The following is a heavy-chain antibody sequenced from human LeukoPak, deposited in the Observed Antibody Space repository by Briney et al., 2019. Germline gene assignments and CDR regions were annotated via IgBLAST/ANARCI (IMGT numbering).Heavy chain of an antibody. CDR3: ARDIISVSSWYGY. CDR2: INPNSGGT. Sequence: GASVKVSCKASGYTFTGYYMHWVRQAPGQGLEWMGWINPNSGGTNYAQKFQGRVTMTRDTSISTAYMELSRLRSDDTAVYYCARDIISVSSWYGYWGQGTLVTVSS. D-gene: IGHD6-13*01. V-gene: IGHV1-2*02. CDR1: GYTFTGYY. J-gene: IGHJ4*02.